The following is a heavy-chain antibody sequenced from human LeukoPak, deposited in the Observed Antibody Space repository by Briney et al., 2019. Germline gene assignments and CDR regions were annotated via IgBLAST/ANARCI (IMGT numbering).Heavy chain of an antibody. Sequence: SETLSLTCAVSGGSFSGSYWSWIRHPPGRGREWVGEIIDSGSTNYNPSLKGRVTISVDTSKNQFSLKLSSVTAAHTAVYYCARGGGYSYRYLPRYFDYWGQGTLVTVSS. J-gene: IGHJ4*02. CDR1: GGSFSGSY. CDR2: IIDSGST. CDR3: ARGGGYSYRYLPRYFDY. V-gene: IGHV4-34*01. D-gene: IGHD5-18*01.